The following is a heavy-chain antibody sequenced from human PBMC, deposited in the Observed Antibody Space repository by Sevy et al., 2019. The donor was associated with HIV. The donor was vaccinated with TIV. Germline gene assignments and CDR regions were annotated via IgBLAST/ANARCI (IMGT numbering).Heavy chain of an antibody. V-gene: IGHV1-18*01. D-gene: IGHD2-15*01. CDR1: GYTFTSYG. CDR3: ARDGYCCGGSCYSNYYYGMDV. J-gene: IGHJ6*02. CDR2: ISAYNGNT. Sequence: ASVKVSCKASGYTFTSYGISWVRQAPGQGLEWMGWISAYNGNTNYAQKLQGRVTMTTDTSTSTAYMELRSLRSDDTAVYYCARDGYCCGGSCYSNYYYGMDVWGQGTTVTFSS.